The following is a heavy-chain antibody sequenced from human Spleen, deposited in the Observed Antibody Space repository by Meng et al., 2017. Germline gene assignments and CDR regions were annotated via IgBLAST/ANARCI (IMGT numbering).Heavy chain of an antibody. J-gene: IGHJ4*02. CDR1: GYTFTGYG. D-gene: IGHD3-10*01. CDR2: LGAHDGDT. CDR3: ARGTPGRSYSDY. V-gene: IGHV1-18*01. Sequence: QLQLVQPGAEVKKPGASVRVSCKASGYTFTGYGVSWVRQAPVKGLEWMAWLGAHDGDTSHAPKFQGRVTVSADRPTATAYIELRSLRSDDTAVYYCARGTPGRSYSDYWGQGTLVTVSS.